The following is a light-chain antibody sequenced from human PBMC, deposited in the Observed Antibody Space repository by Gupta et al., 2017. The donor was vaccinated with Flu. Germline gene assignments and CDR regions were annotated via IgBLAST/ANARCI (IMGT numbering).Light chain of an antibody. J-gene: IGKJ3*01. V-gene: IGKV1-33*01. CDR3: QQYDNLPLFT. Sequence: DIQMTQSPSSLSASVGDRVTITCQASQVISNYLNWYQQKPGKAPKLLIYDASKLETGVPSRFSGSGSGTDFTFTISSLQPEDIATYYCQQYDNLPLFTFGPGTKVDIK. CDR2: DAS. CDR1: QVISNY.